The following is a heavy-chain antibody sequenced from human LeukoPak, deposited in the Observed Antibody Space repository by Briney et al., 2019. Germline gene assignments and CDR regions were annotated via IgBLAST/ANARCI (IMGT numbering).Heavy chain of an antibody. Sequence: GASVTVSCKASGYTFTNYYIHWVRQAPGQGLEWMGIINPGGRSTSYAQKFQGRVTMTRDTSTSTVYMELSSLRSEDTAVYYCARALDIAAADWFDPWGQGTLVTVSS. D-gene: IGHD6-13*01. V-gene: IGHV1-46*01. J-gene: IGHJ5*02. CDR2: INPGGRST. CDR3: ARALDIAAADWFDP. CDR1: GYTFTNYY.